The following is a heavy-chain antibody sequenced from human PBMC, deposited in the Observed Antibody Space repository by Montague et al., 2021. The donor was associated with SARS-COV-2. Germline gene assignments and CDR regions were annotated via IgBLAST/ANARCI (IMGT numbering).Heavy chain of an antibody. V-gene: IGHV6-1*01. CDR1: GDSVSRNSAA. Sequence: CAISGDSVSRNSAAWNWIRQSPSRGLEWLGRTYYRSKWYNDYAESVKSRITIDPDTSKHQSSLHLNSVTPEDTAVYYCARIPVGSKYYFDFWGQGTLVTVSS. D-gene: IGHD2-2*01. J-gene: IGHJ4*02. CDR2: TYYRSKWYN. CDR3: ARIPVGSKYYFDF.